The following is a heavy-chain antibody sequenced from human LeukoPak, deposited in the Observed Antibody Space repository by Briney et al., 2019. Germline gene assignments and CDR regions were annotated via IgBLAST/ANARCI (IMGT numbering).Heavy chain of an antibody. J-gene: IGHJ3*02. CDR1: GGSISSSSYY. CDR3: ARDFSSSWVMVNAFDI. Sequence: SETLSLTCTVSGGSISSSSYYWGWTRQPPGKGLEWIGSIYYSGSTYYNPSLKSRVTISVDTSKNQFSLKLSSVTAADTAVYYCARDFSSSWVMVNAFDIWGQGTMVTVSS. CDR2: IYYSGST. D-gene: IGHD6-13*01. V-gene: IGHV4-39*02.